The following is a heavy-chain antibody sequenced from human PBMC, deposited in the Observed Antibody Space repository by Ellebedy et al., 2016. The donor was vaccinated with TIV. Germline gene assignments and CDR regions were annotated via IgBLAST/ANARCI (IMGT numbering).Heavy chain of an antibody. CDR2: IWYDGSIK. CDR3: ASWDFDY. J-gene: IGHJ4*02. CDR1: GLTFSRYG. D-gene: IGHD7-27*01. Sequence: GESLKISCAASGLTFSRYGMHWIRQAPDKGLEWVAVIWYDGSIKYLADSVKGRFTISRDNFNNTLYLLMNSLRAEDTAVYWCASWDFDYWGQGTLVTVSS. V-gene: IGHV3-33*01.